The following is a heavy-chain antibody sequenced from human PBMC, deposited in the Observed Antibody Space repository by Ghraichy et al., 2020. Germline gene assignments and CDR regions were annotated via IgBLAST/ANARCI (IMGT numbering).Heavy chain of an antibody. CDR2: IAKAGRQE. Sequence: LSLTCAASGFPFHVYWMSWVRPAPGKGLGWVANIAKAGRQEYYADSLKGRFSISKDNTKNSLYLQMNSLRAEDTALYYCVRDATAPNFDAWGQGTLVTVSS. J-gene: IGHJ4*02. V-gene: IGHV3-7*01. CDR3: VRDATAPNFDA. D-gene: IGHD5-18*01. CDR1: GFPFHVYW.